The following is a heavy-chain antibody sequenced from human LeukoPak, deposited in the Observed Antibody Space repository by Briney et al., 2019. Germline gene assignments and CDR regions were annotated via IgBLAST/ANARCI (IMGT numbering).Heavy chain of an antibody. Sequence: GGSLRLSCAASGFTFNNYVMNWVRQAPGKGLEWVSAITDSSTSTYYADSVKGRFTISRDNSKNTLYLQMNSLRAEDTAVYYCAKGSSSSRPYYFDYWGQGTLVTVS. V-gene: IGHV3-23*01. CDR3: AKGSSSSRPYYFDY. D-gene: IGHD6-13*01. CDR1: GFTFNNYV. CDR2: ITDSSTST. J-gene: IGHJ4*02.